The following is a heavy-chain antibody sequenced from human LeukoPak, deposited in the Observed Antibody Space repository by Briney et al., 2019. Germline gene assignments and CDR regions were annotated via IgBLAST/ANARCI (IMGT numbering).Heavy chain of an antibody. CDR2: ISGSGGST. D-gene: IGHD3-3*01. Sequence: LSLTCTVSGGSISSGGYYWSWIRQAPGKGLEWVSAISGSGGSTYYADSVKGRFTISRDNSKNTLYLQMNSLRAEDTAVYYCAKTTNFGVVIIHYFDYWGQGTLVTVSS. CDR3: AKTTNFGVVIIHYFDY. J-gene: IGHJ4*02. CDR1: GGSISSGGYY. V-gene: IGHV3-23*01.